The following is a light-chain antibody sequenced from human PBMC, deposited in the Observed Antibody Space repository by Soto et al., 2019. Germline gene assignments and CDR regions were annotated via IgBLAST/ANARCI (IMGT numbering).Light chain of an antibody. V-gene: IGLV1-44*01. J-gene: IGLJ1*01. Sequence: QPVLTQPPSASGTPGQKVTISCSGSSSNIGSNTVNWYQQVPGAAHKLLMYSFHQRPSGVPDRFSGSKSGTSASLAIRGLQFEDEADYYCATWDDRLNGYVFGTGTKVTVL. CDR3: ATWDDRLNGYV. CDR2: SFH. CDR1: SSNIGSNT.